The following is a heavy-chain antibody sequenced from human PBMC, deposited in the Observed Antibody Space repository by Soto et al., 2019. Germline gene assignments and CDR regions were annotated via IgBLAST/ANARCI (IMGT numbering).Heavy chain of an antibody. CDR1: GYTLTELS. CDR3: ARELHRSVRFDP. CDR2: FDPEDGET. J-gene: IGHJ5*02. D-gene: IGHD1-26*01. V-gene: IGHV1-24*01. Sequence: ASVKVSCKVSGYTLTELSMHWVRQAPGKGLEWIGGFDPEDGETIYAQKFQGRVTMTRNTSISTAYMEPSSQRSEDTAVYYCARELHRSVRFDPWGQGILVTVSS.